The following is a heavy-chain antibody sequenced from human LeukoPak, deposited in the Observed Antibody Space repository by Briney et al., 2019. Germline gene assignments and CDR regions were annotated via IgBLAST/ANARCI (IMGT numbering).Heavy chain of an antibody. CDR2: IYYSGST. CDR3: AREVLGGYNNWFDP. CDR1: GGSVSSGSCY. V-gene: IGHV4-61*01. Sequence: SPSETLSLTCTVSGGSVSSGSCYWSWIRQPPGKGLEWIGYIYYSGSTNYNPSLKSRVTISVDTSKNQFSLKLSSVTAADTAVYYCAREVLGGYNNWFDPWGQGTLVTVSS. J-gene: IGHJ5*02. D-gene: IGHD5-12*01.